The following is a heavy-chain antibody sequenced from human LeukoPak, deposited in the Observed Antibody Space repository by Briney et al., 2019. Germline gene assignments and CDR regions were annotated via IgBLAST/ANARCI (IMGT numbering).Heavy chain of an antibody. V-gene: IGHV4-59*08. Sequence: SETLSLTCTVSGGSISSYYWSWIRQPPGKGLEFIGYIYYSGSTNYNPSLKSRGTISIDTSKNQFSLKLNSVTAADTAVYYCARRTRTGTTDCWGQGTLVTVSS. CDR2: IYYSGST. CDR1: GGSISSYY. J-gene: IGHJ4*02. CDR3: ARRTRTGTTDC. D-gene: IGHD1-1*01.